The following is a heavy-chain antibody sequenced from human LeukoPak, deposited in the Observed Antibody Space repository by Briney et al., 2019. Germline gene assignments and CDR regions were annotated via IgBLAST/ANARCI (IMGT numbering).Heavy chain of an antibody. CDR3: VRDSSASY. Sequence: GGSLRLSCAASGFTFSGHWMHWVRQTPGKGLVWVSHINGDGSTINYADSVKGRFTISRDNAKNTLYLQMNSLRAEDTAVYYCVRDSSASYWGQGTLVTVSS. CDR1: GFTFSGHW. J-gene: IGHJ4*02. V-gene: IGHV3-74*01. CDR2: INGDGSTI. D-gene: IGHD6-19*01.